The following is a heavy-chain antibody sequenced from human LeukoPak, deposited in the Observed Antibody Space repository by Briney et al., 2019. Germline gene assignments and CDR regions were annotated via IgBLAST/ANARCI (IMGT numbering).Heavy chain of an antibody. CDR2: IYWDDDK. D-gene: IGHD1-26*01. CDR3: AHRQWTYSGSYTFDY. CDR1: GFSLSTSGVG. Sequence: SGPTLVKPTQTLTLTCTFSGFSLSTSGVGVGWIRQPPGKALEWLALIYWDDDKRYSPSLKSRLTITKDTSKNQVVLTMTNMDPVDTATYYCAHRQWTYSGSYTFDYWGQGTLVTISS. V-gene: IGHV2-5*02. J-gene: IGHJ4*02.